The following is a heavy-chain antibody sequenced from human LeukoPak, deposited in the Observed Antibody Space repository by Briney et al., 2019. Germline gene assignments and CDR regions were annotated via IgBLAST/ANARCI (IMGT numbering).Heavy chain of an antibody. CDR2: IHYSGST. CDR3: ARWGHFDTSGYFVVDY. D-gene: IGHD3-22*01. CDR1: DGSISSYY. Sequence: SETLSLTCSISDGSISSYYWKWIRQSPGKGLEWIGHIHYSGSTHYNPSLQSRVSISIDTSKNHFSLKLRSVTAVDTAVYYCARWGHFDTSGYFVVDYWGQGTLVTVSS. V-gene: IGHV4-59*01. J-gene: IGHJ4*02.